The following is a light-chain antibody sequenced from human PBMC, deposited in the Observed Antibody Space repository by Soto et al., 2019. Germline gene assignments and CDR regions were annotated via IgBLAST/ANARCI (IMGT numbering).Light chain of an antibody. CDR3: CSYAGSSTYV. Sequence: QSALTQPASVSGSPGQSITISCTGTSSDVGSYNLVSWYQQHPGKAPKLMIYGGRKRPSGVSNRFSGSKSGNTASLTISGLQAEDEADYYCCSYAGSSTYVFGTGTKLTVL. CDR1: SSDVGSYNL. V-gene: IGLV2-23*01. CDR2: GGR. J-gene: IGLJ1*01.